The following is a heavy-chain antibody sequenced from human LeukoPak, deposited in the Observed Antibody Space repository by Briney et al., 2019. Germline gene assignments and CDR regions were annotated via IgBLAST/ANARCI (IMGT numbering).Heavy chain of an antibody. Sequence: SETLSLTCTVSGGSISSYYWSWIRQPPGKGLEWIGYIYYSGSTNCNPSLKSRVTISVDTSKNQFSLKLSSVTAADTAVYYCARANNWNYLGYYYMDVWGKGTTVTVSS. CDR1: GGSISSYY. CDR2: IYYSGST. CDR3: ARANNWNYLGYYYMDV. J-gene: IGHJ6*03. V-gene: IGHV4-59*01. D-gene: IGHD1-7*01.